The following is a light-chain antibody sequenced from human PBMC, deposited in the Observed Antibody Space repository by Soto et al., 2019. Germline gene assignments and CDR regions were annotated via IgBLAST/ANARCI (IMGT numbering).Light chain of an antibody. CDR3: QQSYSFPVS. CDR2: AAS. J-gene: IGKJ4*01. V-gene: IGKV1-39*01. Sequence: DIQMTQSPSSLSASVGDRVTITCRASQSISSYLNWYQQKPGKAPKLLIYAASSLQSGVPSRFSGSGSGTDFTLTISSLQPEDFATYYCQQSYSFPVSFGGGTKVEI. CDR1: QSISSY.